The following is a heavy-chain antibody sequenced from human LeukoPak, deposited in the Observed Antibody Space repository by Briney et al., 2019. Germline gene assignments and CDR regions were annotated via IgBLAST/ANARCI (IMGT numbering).Heavy chain of an antibody. Sequence: GASVKVSCKASGCTFSSYAISWVRQAPGQGLEWMGGIIPIFGTANYAQKLQGRVTITTDKSTSTAYMELSRLRSEDSAVYYCARAGLHFPRDDFWSGYADPYYFDYWGQGTLVTVSS. D-gene: IGHD3-3*01. J-gene: IGHJ4*02. CDR1: GCTFSSYA. V-gene: IGHV1-69*05. CDR3: ARAGLHFPRDDFWSGYADPYYFDY. CDR2: IIPIFGTA.